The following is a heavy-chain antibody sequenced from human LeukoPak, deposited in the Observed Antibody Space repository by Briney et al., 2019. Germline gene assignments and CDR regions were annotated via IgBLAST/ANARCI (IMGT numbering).Heavy chain of an antibody. J-gene: IGHJ6*02. CDR2: MRYSEAP. D-gene: IGHD2-8*01. CDR1: GVSISGYF. Sequence: PSETLSLTCTVSGVSISGYFWSWFRQPPGMRLEYIADMRYSEAPTYNPSLKSRVSISLDTSKNQCSLKLSSVTAADTAVYYCARHMNGGTNPMDVWGQGTMVTVSS. CDR3: ARHMNGGTNPMDV. V-gene: IGHV4-59*08.